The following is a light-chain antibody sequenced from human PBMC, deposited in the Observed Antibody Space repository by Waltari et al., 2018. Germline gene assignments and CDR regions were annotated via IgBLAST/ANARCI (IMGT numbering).Light chain of an antibody. V-gene: IGKV3-11*01. Sequence: EIVLTHSPATLSLSPGERATLSCRTSQSVGTYLVWYQQKPGQAPRLLIYDASNRATGIPARFSGSGSGTDFTLTISYLEPEDFAVYYCHQRSDWPLTFGGGTKVEIK. J-gene: IGKJ4*02. CDR2: DAS. CDR3: HQRSDWPLT. CDR1: QSVGTY.